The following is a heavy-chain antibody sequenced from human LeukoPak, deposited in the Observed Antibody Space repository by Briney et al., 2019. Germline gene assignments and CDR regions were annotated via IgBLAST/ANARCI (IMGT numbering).Heavy chain of an antibody. CDR2: IYYSGST. D-gene: IGHD5-12*01. CDR1: GGSIRSGDYY. CDR3: ARVAYSGYDRNYFDY. V-gene: IGHV4-30-4*08. Sequence: SQTLSLTCTVSGGSIRSGDYYWSWTRQPPGKGLEWIGYIYYSGSTYYNPSLKSRVTISVDTSKNQFSLKLSSVTAADTAVYYCARVAYSGYDRNYFDYWGQGTLVTVSS. J-gene: IGHJ4*02.